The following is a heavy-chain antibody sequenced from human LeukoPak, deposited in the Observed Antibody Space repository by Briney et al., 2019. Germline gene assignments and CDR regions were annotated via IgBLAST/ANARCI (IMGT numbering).Heavy chain of an antibody. CDR1: GGSISSYY. CDR2: IYYSGST. V-gene: IGHV4-59*01. D-gene: IGHD1-7*01. J-gene: IGHJ4*02. CDR3: ARGSRELYYFDY. Sequence: PSETLSLTCTVSGGSISSYYWSWLRQPQGKGMEWIGYIYYSGSTKYNPSLKRRVTISVDASKTQFSLKLNSVTAADTAVYYCARGSRELYYFDYWGQGTLVTGSS.